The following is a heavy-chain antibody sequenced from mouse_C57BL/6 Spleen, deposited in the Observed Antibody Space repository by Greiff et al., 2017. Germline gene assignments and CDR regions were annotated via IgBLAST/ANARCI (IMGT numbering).Heavy chain of an antibody. CDR2: LDPCDSYT. J-gene: IGHJ1*03. D-gene: IGHD1-1*01. CDR3: ARRYYYGSSSWDFDV. V-gene: IGHV1-50*01. Sequence: QVKLQQPGAELVKPGASVKLSCKASGYTFTSYWMPWVNQRPGQSLEWIGELDPCDSYTNYHPKFKGNDTMSVDTAYSTAYMQLSSLTAEDSAVYYCARRYYYGSSSWDFDVWGTGTTVTVSS. CDR1: GYTFTSYW.